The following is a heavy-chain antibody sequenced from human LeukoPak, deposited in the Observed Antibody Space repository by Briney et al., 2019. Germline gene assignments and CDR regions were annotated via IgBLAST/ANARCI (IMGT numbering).Heavy chain of an antibody. D-gene: IGHD3-9*01. CDR2: IYYSGST. J-gene: IGHJ5*02. CDR1: GGSISSYY. CDR3: ARLRYFNWFDP. Sequence: PSETLSLTCTVSGGSISSYYWSWIRQPPGKGLEWIGYIYYSGSTNYNPSLKSRVTISVDTSKNQLSLKLSSVTAADTAVYYCARLRYFNWFDPWGQGTLVTVSS. V-gene: IGHV4-59*08.